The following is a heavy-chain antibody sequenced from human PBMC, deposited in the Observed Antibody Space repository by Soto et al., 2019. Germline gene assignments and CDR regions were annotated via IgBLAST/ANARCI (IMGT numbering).Heavy chain of an antibody. D-gene: IGHD3-10*01. J-gene: IGHJ3*02. V-gene: IGHV1-18*01. CDR3: ARVYGSGSYIAFDI. CDR1: GYTFTHYG. Sequence: QVQLVQSGAEVKKPGASVKVSCKASGYTFTHYGISWVRQAPGQGLAWMGWISASNGNTKYVENFQDRVTMTTDTSTNTSYMEMRSLRSDDTAMYYCARVYGSGSYIAFDIWGQGTMVTVSS. CDR2: ISASNGNT.